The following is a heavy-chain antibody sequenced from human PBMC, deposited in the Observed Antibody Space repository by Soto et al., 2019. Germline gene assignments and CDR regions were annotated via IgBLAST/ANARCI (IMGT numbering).Heavy chain of an antibody. CDR2: ISSSSSTI. CDR1: GFTFSSYS. V-gene: IGHV3-48*02. J-gene: IGHJ2*01. D-gene: IGHD2-8*01. Sequence: PGGSLRLSCAASGFTFSSYSMNWVRQAPGKGLEWVSYISSSSSTIYYADSVKGRFTISRDNAKNSLYLQMNSLRDEDTAVYYCARLTYTSPASQPAPLYFDLWYFDLWGRGTLVTVSS. CDR3: ARLTYTSPASQPAPLYFDLWYFDL.